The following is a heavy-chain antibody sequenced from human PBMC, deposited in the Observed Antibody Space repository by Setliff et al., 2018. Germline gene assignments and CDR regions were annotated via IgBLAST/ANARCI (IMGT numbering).Heavy chain of an antibody. D-gene: IGHD3-10*01. J-gene: IGHJ1*01. CDR3: ARVDFTMLQGVLGH. Sequence: ETLSLTCTVSNGSVSTTSHYWGWVRQPPGKGLEWIGSVYYSGYTYYSPSLESRVAISVDTSKNQFSLKVNSVTAADTAVYYCARVDFTMLQGVLGHWGQGTLVTVS. CDR2: VYYSGYT. V-gene: IGHV4-39*07. CDR1: NGSVSTTSHY.